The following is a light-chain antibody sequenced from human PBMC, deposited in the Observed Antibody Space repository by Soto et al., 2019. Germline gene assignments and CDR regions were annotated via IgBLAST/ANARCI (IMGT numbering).Light chain of an antibody. CDR1: SSDVGNYNY. CDR2: EVN. CDR3: NSYTSSSTVV. V-gene: IGLV2-14*01. J-gene: IGLJ2*01. Sequence: QSALTQPASVSGFPGQLITISCTGTSSDVGNYNYVSWYQQHPGKAPRLMIYEVNNRPSGVSGRFSGSKSGNTASLTISGLQYEDEADYYCNSYTSSSTVVFGGGTKVTVL.